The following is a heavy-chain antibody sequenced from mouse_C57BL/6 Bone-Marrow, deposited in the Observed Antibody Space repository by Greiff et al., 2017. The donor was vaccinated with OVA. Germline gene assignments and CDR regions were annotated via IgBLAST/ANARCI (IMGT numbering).Heavy chain of an antibody. V-gene: IGHV1-81*01. CDR1: GYPFTSYG. Sequence: QVQLQQSGAELARPGASVKLSCKASGYPFTSYGISWVKQRTGQGLEWIGEIYPRSGNTYYNEKFKGKATLTADKSSSTAYMELRSLTSEDSAVYFCAPRKLLRYFDYWGQGTTLTVSS. J-gene: IGHJ2*01. CDR2: IYPRSGNT. CDR3: APRKLLRYFDY. D-gene: IGHD1-1*01.